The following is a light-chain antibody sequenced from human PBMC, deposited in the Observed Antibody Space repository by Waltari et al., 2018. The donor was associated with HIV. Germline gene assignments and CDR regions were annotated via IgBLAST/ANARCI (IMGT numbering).Light chain of an antibody. CDR3: QQYNNWPII. Sequence: EIVMTQSPATLSVSPGERATLSCRASQSVSTNLAWFQQNPGQAPRLLIYGASASATGIPAMFSGSGSGTEFTLTISGLQSEDFAVYYCQQYNNWPIIFGQWTRLEI. CDR2: GAS. J-gene: IGKJ5*01. V-gene: IGKV3-15*01. CDR1: QSVSTN.